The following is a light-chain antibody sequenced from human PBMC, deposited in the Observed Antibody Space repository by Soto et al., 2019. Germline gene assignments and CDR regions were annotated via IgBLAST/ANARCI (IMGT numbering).Light chain of an antibody. CDR2: EGS. CDR3: CSYASSSTWV. Sequence: QSALTQPASVSGSPGQSITISCTGTTSDVGSYNLVSWYQQHPGKAPKLMIYEGSKRPSGVSNRFSGSKSGNTASLTISGLQAEDEAAYYCCSYASSSTWVFGGGTKLTVL. J-gene: IGLJ3*02. CDR1: TSDVGSYNL. V-gene: IGLV2-23*01.